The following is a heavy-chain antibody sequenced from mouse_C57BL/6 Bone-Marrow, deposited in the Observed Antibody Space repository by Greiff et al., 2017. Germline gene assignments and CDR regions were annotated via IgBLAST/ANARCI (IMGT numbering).Heavy chain of an antibody. Sequence: VKVVESGAELVRPGASVKLSCKASGYTFTDYYINWVKQRPGQGLEWIARIYPGSGNTYYNEKFKGKATLTADKSSSTAYMQLSSLTSEDSAVYFCARCPNWDPYYFDYWGQGTTLTVSS. V-gene: IGHV1-76*01. CDR2: IYPGSGNT. CDR3: ARCPNWDPYYFDY. CDR1: GYTFTDYY. J-gene: IGHJ2*01. D-gene: IGHD4-1*01.